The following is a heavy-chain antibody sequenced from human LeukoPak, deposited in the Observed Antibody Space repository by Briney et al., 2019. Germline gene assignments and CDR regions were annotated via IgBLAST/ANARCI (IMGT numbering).Heavy chain of an antibody. J-gene: IGHJ4*02. D-gene: IGHD6-13*01. V-gene: IGHV4-39*07. CDR1: GGSISSSSYY. Sequence: PSETLSLTCTVSGGSISSSSYYWSWIRQPPGKGLEWIGEINHSGSTNYNPSLKSRVTISVDTSKNQFSLKLSSVTAADTAVYYCARGLLVAAAPAFDYWGQGTLVTVSS. CDR2: INHSGST. CDR3: ARGLLVAAAPAFDY.